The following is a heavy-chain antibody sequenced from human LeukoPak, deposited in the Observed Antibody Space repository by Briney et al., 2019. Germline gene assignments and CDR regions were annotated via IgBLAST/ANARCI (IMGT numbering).Heavy chain of an antibody. V-gene: IGHV3-11*01. Sequence: GGSLRLSCAASVFTFSDYYMSGIRQAPEEGGECVSYISRSGSPIYYGHSVKGRFPIPRDNAKNSLYLQMNSLTAEHPAVYYRARDPYGAGSYYNPYFDYWGQGTLVTVSS. D-gene: IGHD3-10*01. CDR3: ARDPYGAGSYYNPYFDY. J-gene: IGHJ4*02. CDR2: ISRSGSPI. CDR1: VFTFSDYY.